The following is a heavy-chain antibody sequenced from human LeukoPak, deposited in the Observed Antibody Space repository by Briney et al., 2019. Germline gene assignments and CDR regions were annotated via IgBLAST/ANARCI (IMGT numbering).Heavy chain of an antibody. V-gene: IGHV4-30-4*01. D-gene: IGHD3-10*01. Sequence: SETLSLTCTVSGGSISSGDYYWSWLRQPPGKGLEWIGYIYYSGSTYYNPSLKSRVTISVDTSKSQFSLKLSSVTAADTAVYYCARGHYYGSGLFDYWGQGTLVTVSS. J-gene: IGHJ4*02. CDR3: ARGHYYGSGLFDY. CDR2: IYYSGST. CDR1: GGSISSGDYY.